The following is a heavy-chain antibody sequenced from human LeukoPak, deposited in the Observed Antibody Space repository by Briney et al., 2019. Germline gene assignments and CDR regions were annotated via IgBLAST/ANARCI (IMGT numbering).Heavy chain of an antibody. D-gene: IGHD5-12*01. J-gene: IGHJ2*01. CDR2: IYTSGST. CDR3: ARRRVATDWYFDL. CDR1: GGSISSGSFY. Sequence: SETLSLTCTVSGGSISSGSFYWSWIRQPAGKGLEWIGRIYTSGSTNYNPSLKSRVTISVDTSKNQFSLKLSSVTAADTAVYYCARRRVATDWYFDLWGRGTLVTVSS. V-gene: IGHV4-61*02.